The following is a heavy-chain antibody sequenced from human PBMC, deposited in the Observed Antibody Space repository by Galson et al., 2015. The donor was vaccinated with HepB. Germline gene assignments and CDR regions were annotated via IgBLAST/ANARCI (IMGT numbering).Heavy chain of an antibody. CDR3: ARTRGAAAGIFDS. D-gene: IGHD6-13*01. CDR1: GFTFSNYW. V-gene: IGHV3-74*01. CDR2: INSDGTYI. Sequence: SLRLSCAASGFTFSNYWMHWVRQAPGKGLVWVSRINSDGTYITYAPSVKGRFTISRANAKNTLYLQMNSPRAEDTALYYCARTRGAAAGIFDSWGQGSLVTVSS. J-gene: IGHJ4*02.